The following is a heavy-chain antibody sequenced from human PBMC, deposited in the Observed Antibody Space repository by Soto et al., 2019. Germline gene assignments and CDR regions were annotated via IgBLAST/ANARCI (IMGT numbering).Heavy chain of an antibody. V-gene: IGHV3-30-3*01. J-gene: IGHJ4*02. CDR1: GFTFSSYA. CDR3: ASPPGGGYDQGFDY. D-gene: IGHD5-12*01. CDR2: ISYDGSNK. Sequence: GGSLRLSCAASGFTFSSYAMHWVRQAPGKGLEWVAVISYDGSNKYYADSVKGRFTISRDNSKNTLYLQMNSLRAEDTAVYYCASPPGGGYDQGFDYWGQGTLVTVSS.